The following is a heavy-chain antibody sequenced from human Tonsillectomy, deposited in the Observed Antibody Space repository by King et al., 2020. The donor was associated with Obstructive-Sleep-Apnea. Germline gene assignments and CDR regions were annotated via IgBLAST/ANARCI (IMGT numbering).Heavy chain of an antibody. Sequence: VQLVESGGGLVQPGGSLRLSCAASGFTFSSYAMSWVRQAPGKGLEWVSAISGSGGSTYYADSGKGRFTISRDNSKNTRYLQMNSLRAEDTAVYYCAKDPGIAVAGLGDYWGQGTLVTVSS. CDR1: GFTFSSYA. CDR2: ISGSGGST. D-gene: IGHD6-19*01. J-gene: IGHJ4*02. CDR3: AKDPGIAVAGLGDY. V-gene: IGHV3-23*04.